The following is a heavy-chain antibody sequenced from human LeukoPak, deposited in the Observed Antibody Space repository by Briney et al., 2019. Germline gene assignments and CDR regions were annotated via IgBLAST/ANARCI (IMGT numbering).Heavy chain of an antibody. V-gene: IGHV4-39*07. CDR2: IHCGST. Sequence: SETLSLTCTVSGGSISSSSYYWGWIRQPPGKGLEWIGSIHCGSTNYNPSLKSRVTISVDTSKNQFSLKLSSVTAADTAIYYCARLDHFGEPADYWGQGTLVTVSS. J-gene: IGHJ4*02. D-gene: IGHD3-10*01. CDR3: ARLDHFGEPADY. CDR1: GGSISSSSYY.